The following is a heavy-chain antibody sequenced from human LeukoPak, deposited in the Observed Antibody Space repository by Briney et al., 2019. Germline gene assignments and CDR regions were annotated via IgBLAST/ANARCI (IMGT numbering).Heavy chain of an antibody. Sequence: SETLSLTCTVSGGSISSSSYYWGWIRQPPGKGLEWIGSIYYSGSTYYNPSLKSRVTISVDTSKNQCSLKLSSVTAADTAVYYCARTQIVVVIAMTFNNWFDPWGQGTLVTVSS. D-gene: IGHD2-21*01. CDR2: IYYSGST. CDR3: ARTQIVVVIAMTFNNWFDP. CDR1: GGSISSSSYY. J-gene: IGHJ5*02. V-gene: IGHV4-39*01.